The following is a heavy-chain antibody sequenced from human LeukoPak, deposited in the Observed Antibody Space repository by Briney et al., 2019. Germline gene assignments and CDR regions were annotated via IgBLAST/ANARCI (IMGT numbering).Heavy chain of an antibody. V-gene: IGHV3-9*01. CDR2: ITWNRDKI. CDR3: AKDLSSAITSALVLDV. CDR1: GFSFDDYA. J-gene: IGHJ6*02. Sequence: GGSLRLSCTVSGFSFDDYAMHWVRQAQGKGLEWVSGITWNRDKIGYGDSVKGRFTISRDNVKNVLYLQMNSLRPEDTALYYCAKDLSSAITSALVLDVWGQGTTVIVSS. D-gene: IGHD3-22*01.